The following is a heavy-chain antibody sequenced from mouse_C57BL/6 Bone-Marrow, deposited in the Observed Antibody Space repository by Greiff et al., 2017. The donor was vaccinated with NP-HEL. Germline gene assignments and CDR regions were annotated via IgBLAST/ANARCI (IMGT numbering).Heavy chain of an antibody. CDR3: ASPYDYDVAWFAY. CDR1: GFTFSSYG. V-gene: IGHV5-6*01. CDR2: ISSGGSYT. J-gene: IGHJ3*01. Sequence: EVQGVESGGDLVKPGGSLKLSCAASGFTFSSYGMSWVRQTPDKRLEWVATISSGGSYTYYPDSVKGRVTISRDTATNTLYLQMSSLSSEDTAIDYCASPYDYDVAWFAYCDRGTGVTVTA. D-gene: IGHD2-4*01.